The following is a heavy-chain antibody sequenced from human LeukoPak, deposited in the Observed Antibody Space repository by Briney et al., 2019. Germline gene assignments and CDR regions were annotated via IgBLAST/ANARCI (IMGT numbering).Heavy chain of an antibody. D-gene: IGHD3-10*01. CDR1: GGSFSGYY. CDR3: ARVPVLLWFGEPDY. CDR2: INHSGST. J-gene: IGHJ4*02. V-gene: IGHV4-34*01. Sequence: SETLSLTCAVYGGSFSGYYWSWIRQPPGKGLEWIWEINHSGSTNYNPSLKSRVTISVDTSKNQFSLKLSSVTAADTAVYYCARVPVLLWFGEPDYWGQGTLVTVSS.